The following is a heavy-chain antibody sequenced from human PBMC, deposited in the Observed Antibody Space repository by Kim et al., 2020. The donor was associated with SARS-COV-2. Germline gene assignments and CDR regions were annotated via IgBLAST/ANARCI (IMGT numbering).Heavy chain of an antibody. Sequence: YPQTCEGRVAITTAKSTSKTYMELSSLRSEDTAVYYCARGLIAADYGMDVWGQGTTVTVSS. J-gene: IGHJ6*02. D-gene: IGHD6-13*01. CDR3: ARGLIAADYGMDV. V-gene: IGHV1-69*04.